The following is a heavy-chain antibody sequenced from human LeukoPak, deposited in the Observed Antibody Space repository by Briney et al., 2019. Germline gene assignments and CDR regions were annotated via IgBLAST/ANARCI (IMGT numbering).Heavy chain of an antibody. J-gene: IGHJ4*02. D-gene: IGHD5-12*01. V-gene: IGHV3-23*01. CDR2: ISGSGVT. CDR3: AKDSGYDLADY. Sequence: PGGSLRLSCAASGFTFSTSAMTWVRQAPGKGLEWVSGISGSGVTDYADSVKGRFTISRDNSKNTLYLQMNSLRGEDTALYYCAKDSGYDLADYWGQGNLVTVSS. CDR1: GFTFSTSA.